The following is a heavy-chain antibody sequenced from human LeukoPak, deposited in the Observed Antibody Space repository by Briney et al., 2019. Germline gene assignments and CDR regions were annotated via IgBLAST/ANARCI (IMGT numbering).Heavy chain of an antibody. Sequence: SETLSLTCTVSGGSISSSSYYWGWIRQPPGKGLEWIGSIYYSGSTYYNPSLKSRVTISVDTSKNQFSLKLGSVTAAGTAVYYCARGVEYSSSSFFDYWGQGTLVTVSS. CDR2: IYYSGST. CDR1: GGSISSSSYY. V-gene: IGHV4-39*01. CDR3: ARGVEYSSSSFFDY. D-gene: IGHD6-6*01. J-gene: IGHJ4*02.